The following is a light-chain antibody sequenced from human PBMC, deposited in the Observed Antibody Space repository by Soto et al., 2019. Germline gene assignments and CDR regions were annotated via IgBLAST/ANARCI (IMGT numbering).Light chain of an antibody. J-gene: IGLJ2*01. Sequence: QPVLTQSPSASASLGASVKLTCTLSSEHSSYAIAWHQQQPEKGPRYLMKLNSDGSHSKGDGIPDRFSGSSSGAERYLTISSLQSEDEADYYCQTWGTDIVVFGGGTKLTVL. V-gene: IGLV4-69*01. CDR3: QTWGTDIVV. CDR2: LNSDGSH. CDR1: SEHSSYA.